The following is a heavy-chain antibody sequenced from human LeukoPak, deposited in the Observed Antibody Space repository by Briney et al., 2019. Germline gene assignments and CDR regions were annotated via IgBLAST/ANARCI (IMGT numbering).Heavy chain of an antibody. Sequence: ASVALSCKSAGYTFTSYGISWERHAPGQGIELMGWISVYNGYTNYAQKLQGRVTMTTATSTSTAYMELRSLRSDDTAVYYCARVARRDILTGPLEGAFDIWGQGTMVTVSS. V-gene: IGHV1-18*01. CDR1: GYTFTSYG. D-gene: IGHD3-9*01. CDR3: ARVARRDILTGPLEGAFDI. CDR2: ISVYNGYT. J-gene: IGHJ3*02.